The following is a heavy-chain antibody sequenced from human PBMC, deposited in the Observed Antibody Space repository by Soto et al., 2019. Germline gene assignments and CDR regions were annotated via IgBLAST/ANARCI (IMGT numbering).Heavy chain of an antibody. V-gene: IGHV3-23*01. Sequence: EVQLLEYGGGLVQPGGSLRLSCAASGFTFSNYVMSWVRQAPGKGLEWVSSVSNSGSNTYYAESVKGRVTISRDNSNNTLYLEMTSARAADTALEYSAGRGRTVTDYSYDMDVVAKGSTVT. CDR2: VSNSGSNT. D-gene: IGHD4-4*01. CDR1: GFTFSNYV. CDR3: AGRGRTVTDYSYDMDV. J-gene: IGHJ6*03.